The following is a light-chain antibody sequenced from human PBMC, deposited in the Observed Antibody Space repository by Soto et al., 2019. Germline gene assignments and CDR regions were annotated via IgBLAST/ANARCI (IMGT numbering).Light chain of an antibody. CDR1: QSVSSSY. V-gene: IGKV3-20*01. CDR3: QRYCNSPLT. Sequence: EIVLTQSPGTLSLSPGERATLSCRASQSVSSSYLAWYQQKPGQAPRLLIYGVSSRATGIPDRFSGSGSGTDFTLTISRLEAEDFAVYYCQRYCNSPLTFGPGTQVDLK. CDR2: GVS. J-gene: IGKJ3*01.